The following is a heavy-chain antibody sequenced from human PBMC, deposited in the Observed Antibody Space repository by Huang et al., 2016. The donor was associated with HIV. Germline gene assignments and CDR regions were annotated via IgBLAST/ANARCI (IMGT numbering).Heavy chain of an antibody. CDR3: AGEPDAFDI. J-gene: IGHJ3*02. CDR2: IYYSGST. CDR1: GGSISSPY. Sequence: QVQLQESGPGLVKPSETLSLTCPVSGGSISSPYWRWIRQPPGKGLEWIGSIYYSGSTNYNPSLKSLVTISVDTSKTQFSLKLTSVTAADTAVYYCAGEPDAFDIWGQGTMVTVSS. V-gene: IGHV4-59*11.